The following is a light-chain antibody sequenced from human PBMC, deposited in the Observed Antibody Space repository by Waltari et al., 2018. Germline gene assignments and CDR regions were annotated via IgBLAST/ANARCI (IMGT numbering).Light chain of an antibody. CDR2: GAS. Sequence: EIVLTQSPGTLSLSPGESATLSCRTSQSVTSAIVWYQQKPGQAPRLLIYGASNRATGIPDRFSVSGSGTDFSLTSSSLEPEDFAVYYCQHYLRLPVTFGQGTKVEVK. CDR1: QSVTSA. CDR3: QHYLRLPVT. V-gene: IGKV3-20*01. J-gene: IGKJ1*01.